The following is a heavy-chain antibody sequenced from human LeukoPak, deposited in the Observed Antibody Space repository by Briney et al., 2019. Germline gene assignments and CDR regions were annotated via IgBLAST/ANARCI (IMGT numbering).Heavy chain of an antibody. D-gene: IGHD3-22*01. CDR1: GFTFKTYG. CDR2: IIYDGSNK. J-gene: IGHJ4*02. CDR3: AKGNDSSGYDY. Sequence: GGALRLSCAAYGFTFKTYGMHWVRQAPGKGLEWVAVIIYDGSNKYYGDSVKGRFTISRDNSKNTLYLQMNSLRAEDTAVYYCAKGNDSSGYDYWGQGTLVTVSS. V-gene: IGHV3-30*18.